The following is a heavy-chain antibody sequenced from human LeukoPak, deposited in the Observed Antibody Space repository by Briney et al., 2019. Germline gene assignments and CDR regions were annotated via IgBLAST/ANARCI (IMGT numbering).Heavy chain of an antibody. D-gene: IGHD1-7*01. Sequence: GGSLRLSCAASGFTFSSYEMNWVRQAPGKGLEWVSGISGSDGSTNYADSVKGRFTISRENSKNTLYLQMNSLRAEDAAVYYCAKDLNLRYFDYWGQGTLVTVSS. CDR1: GFTFSSYE. CDR3: AKDLNLRYFDY. CDR2: ISGSDGST. V-gene: IGHV3-23*01. J-gene: IGHJ4*02.